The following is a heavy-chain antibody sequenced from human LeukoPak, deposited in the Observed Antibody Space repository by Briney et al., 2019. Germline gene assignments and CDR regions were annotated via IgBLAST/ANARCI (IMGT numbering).Heavy chain of an antibody. CDR3: TTYPMVYAMNY. CDR1: GFTFSNAW. J-gene: IGHJ4*02. V-gene: IGHV3-15*01. D-gene: IGHD2-8*01. CDR2: IKSKTDGGTT. Sequence: GGSLRLSCGASGFTFSNAWMSWVRQAPGKGLEWVGRIKSKTDGGTTDYAAPVKGRFTISRDDSKNTLYLRMNSLKTEDTAIYYCTTYPMVYAMNYWGQGTLVTVSS.